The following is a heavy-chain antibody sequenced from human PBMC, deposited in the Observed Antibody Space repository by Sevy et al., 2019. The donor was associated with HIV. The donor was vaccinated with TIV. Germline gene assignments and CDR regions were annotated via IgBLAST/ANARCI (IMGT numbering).Heavy chain of an antibody. D-gene: IGHD3-22*01. J-gene: IGHJ4*02. CDR2: INPSGGST. V-gene: IGHV1-46*04. CDR1: GYTFSSYY. Sequence: ASVKVSCKASGYTFSSYYMHWVRQAPGQGLEWMGIINPSGGSTSYAQKLQGRLTMTEDTSTDTAYMELSRLRSEDTAVYYCATTKDYYETSGSPFDYWGQGTLVTVSS. CDR3: ATTKDYYETSGSPFDY.